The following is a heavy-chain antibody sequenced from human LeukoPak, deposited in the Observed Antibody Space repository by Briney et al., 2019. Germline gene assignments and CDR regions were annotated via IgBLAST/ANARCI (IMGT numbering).Heavy chain of an antibody. CDR1: GFTSSSYA. Sequence: GRSLRLSCAASGFTSSSYAMHWVRQAPGKGLEWVAVISYDGSNKYYADSVKGRFTISRDNSKNTLYLQMNSLRAEDTAVYYCARDRQQLVPGGYFDYWGQGTLVTVSS. CDR2: ISYDGSNK. D-gene: IGHD6-13*01. V-gene: IGHV3-30*04. CDR3: ARDRQQLVPGGYFDY. J-gene: IGHJ4*02.